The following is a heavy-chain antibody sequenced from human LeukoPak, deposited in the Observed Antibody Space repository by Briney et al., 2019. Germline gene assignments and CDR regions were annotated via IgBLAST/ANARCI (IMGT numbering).Heavy chain of an antibody. V-gene: IGHV2-5*02. J-gene: IGHJ4*01. CDR3: AHSKSWWLRAAATFDY. D-gene: IGHD5-12*01. CDR1: GFSLSTSGVG. Sequence: SGPTLVNPTQTLTLTCTFSGFSLSTSGVGVGWIRQPPGKALEWLALIYWDDDKRYSPSLKSRLTITKDTSKNQVVLTMTNMDPVDTATYYCAHSKSWWLRAAATFDYWGHGTLVTVSS. CDR2: IYWDDDK.